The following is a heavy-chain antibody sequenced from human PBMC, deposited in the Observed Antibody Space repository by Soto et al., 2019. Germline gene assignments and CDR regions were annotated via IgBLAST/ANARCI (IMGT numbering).Heavy chain of an antibody. CDR2: IYYSGST. CDR1: GGSISSSSYY. D-gene: IGHD3-9*01. CDR3: ARTDYDTLGY. J-gene: IGHJ4*02. Sequence: PSETLSLTCTVSGGSISSSSYYWGWIRQPPGKGLEWIGSIYYSGSTYYNPSLKSRVTISVDTSKNQFSLKLSSVTAADTAVYYCARTDYDTLGYWGQGTLVTASS. V-gene: IGHV4-39*01.